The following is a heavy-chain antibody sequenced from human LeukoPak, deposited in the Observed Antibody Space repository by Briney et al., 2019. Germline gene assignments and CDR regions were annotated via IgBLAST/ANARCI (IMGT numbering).Heavy chain of an antibody. CDR1: VGSISSSSYY. V-gene: IGHV4-39*02. CDR2: IYYSGST. D-gene: IGHD5-18*01. CDR3: AREDTAMVTFDY. J-gene: IGHJ4*02. Sequence: SETLSLTCTVSVGSISSSSYYWGWIRQPPGKGLEWIGSIYYSGSTYYNPSLESRVTISVDTSKNQFSLKLSSVTAADTAVYYCAREDTAMVTFDYWGQGTLVTVSS.